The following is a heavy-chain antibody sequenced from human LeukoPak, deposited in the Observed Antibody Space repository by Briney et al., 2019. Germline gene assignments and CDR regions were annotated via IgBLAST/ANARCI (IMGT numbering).Heavy chain of an antibody. CDR2: ISGSGGST. Sequence: GGSLRLSCAASGFTFSSYAMSWVRQAPGKGLEWVSAISGSGGSTYYADSVKGRFTISRDNSKNTLYLQMNSLRAEDTAVYYCARGLEQQLVKKNDYWGQGTLVTVSS. CDR1: GFTFSSYA. V-gene: IGHV3-23*01. D-gene: IGHD6-13*01. J-gene: IGHJ4*02. CDR3: ARGLEQQLVKKNDY.